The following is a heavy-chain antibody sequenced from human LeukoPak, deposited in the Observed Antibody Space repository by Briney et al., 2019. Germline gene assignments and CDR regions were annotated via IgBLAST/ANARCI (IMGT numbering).Heavy chain of an antibody. V-gene: IGHV4-4*02. CDR3: ATKGIAAAGDY. J-gene: IGHJ4*02. CDR2: IYHSGST. CDR1: GGSISSSNW. D-gene: IGHD6-13*01. Sequence: SESLSLTCAVSGGSISSSNWWSWVRQPPGKGLEWIGEIYHSGSTNYNTSLKSRVTISVDKSKNQFSLKLSSVTAADTAVYYCATKGIAAAGDYWGQGTLVTVSS.